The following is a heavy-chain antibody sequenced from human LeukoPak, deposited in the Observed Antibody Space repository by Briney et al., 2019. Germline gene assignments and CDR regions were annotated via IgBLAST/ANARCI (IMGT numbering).Heavy chain of an antibody. Sequence: SETLSLTCTVSGGSISGYYWSWIRQPAGKGLEWIGRIYTSGSTNYNPSLKSRVTMSVDTSKNQFSLKLSSVTAADTAVYYCARVPIYYYDSSGYLDAFDIWGQGTMVTVSS. CDR2: IYTSGST. J-gene: IGHJ3*02. D-gene: IGHD3-22*01. CDR1: GGSISGYY. CDR3: ARVPIYYYDSSGYLDAFDI. V-gene: IGHV4-4*07.